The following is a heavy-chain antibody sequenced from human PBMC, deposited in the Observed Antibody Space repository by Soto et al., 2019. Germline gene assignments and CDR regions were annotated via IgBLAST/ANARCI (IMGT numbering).Heavy chain of an antibody. CDR3: ARAGEDFWSGLNAFAI. V-gene: IGHV4-59*01. J-gene: IGHJ3*02. D-gene: IGHD3-3*01. Sequence: SETLSLACTVSGGSISSYYWSWIRQPPGKGLEWIGYIYYSGSTNYNPSLKSRVTISVDTSKNQFSLKLSSVTAADTAVYYCARAGEDFWSGLNAFAIWGQGTMVTVSS. CDR2: IYYSGST. CDR1: GGSISSYY.